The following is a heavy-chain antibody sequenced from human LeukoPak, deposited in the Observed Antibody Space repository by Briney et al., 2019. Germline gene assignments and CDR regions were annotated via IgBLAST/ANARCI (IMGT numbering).Heavy chain of an antibody. V-gene: IGHV3-11*04. CDR3: ARDRYYGSGSYVSY. J-gene: IGHJ4*02. CDR1: GFTFSDSY. CDR2: ISSSGSTI. Sequence: PGGSLRLSCAASGFTFSDSYMTWIRQAPGKGLEWVSYISSSGSTIYYADSVKGRFTISRDNAKNSLYLQMNSLRAEDTAVYYCARDRYYGSGSYVSYWGQGTLVTVSS. D-gene: IGHD3-10*01.